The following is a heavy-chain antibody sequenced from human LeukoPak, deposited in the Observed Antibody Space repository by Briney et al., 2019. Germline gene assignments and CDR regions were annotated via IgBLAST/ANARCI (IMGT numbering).Heavy chain of an antibody. D-gene: IGHD1-1*01. CDR1: GYSISSGYY. V-gene: IGHV4-38-2*02. CDR2: IYHSGST. Sequence: PSETLSLTCAVSGYSISSGYYWGWIRQPRGKGLEWIGSIYHSGSTYYNPSLKSRVTISVDTSKNQFSLKLSSVTAADTAVYYCARDPLERPFDYWGQGTLVTVSS. CDR3: ARDPLERPFDY. J-gene: IGHJ4*02.